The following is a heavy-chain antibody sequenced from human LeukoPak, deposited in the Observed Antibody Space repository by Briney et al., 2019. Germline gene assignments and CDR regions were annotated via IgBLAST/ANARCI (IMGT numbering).Heavy chain of an antibody. CDR2: IIPIFGTA. J-gene: IGHJ4*02. CDR3: ASQYSSSYCFDY. V-gene: IGHV1-69*01. D-gene: IGHD6-13*01. Sequence: ASVKVSCKASGGTFSSYAISWVRQAPGQGLEWMGGIIPIFGTANYAQKFQGRVTITADESTSTAYMGLSSLRSEDTAVYYCASQYSSSYCFDYWGQGTLVTVSS. CDR1: GGTFSSYA.